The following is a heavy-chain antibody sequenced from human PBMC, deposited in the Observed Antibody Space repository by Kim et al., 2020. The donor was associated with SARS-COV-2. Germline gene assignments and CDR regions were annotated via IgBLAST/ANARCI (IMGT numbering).Heavy chain of an antibody. CDR3: ARGDYYDSSGYYSDGDY. Sequence: VKGRFTISRDNAKNSLYLQMNSLRAEDTAVYYCARGDYYDSSGYYSDGDYWGQGTLVTVSS. D-gene: IGHD3-22*01. J-gene: IGHJ4*02. V-gene: IGHV3-21*01.